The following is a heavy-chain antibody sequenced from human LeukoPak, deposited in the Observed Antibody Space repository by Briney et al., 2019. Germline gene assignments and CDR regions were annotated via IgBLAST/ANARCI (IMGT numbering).Heavy chain of an antibody. D-gene: IGHD2-15*01. J-gene: IGHJ3*02. CDR3: ARPRLEYCSGGSCFDAFDI. V-gene: IGHV3-74*01. Sequence: GGSLRLSCAASGFTFRSYWMHWVCQAPGKGLVWVSRINSDGSSTSYADSVKGRFTISRDNSKNTLFLQMNSLTAEDTAIYSCARPRLEYCSGGSCFDAFDIWGQGTMVTVSS. CDR1: GFTFRSYW. CDR2: INSDGSST.